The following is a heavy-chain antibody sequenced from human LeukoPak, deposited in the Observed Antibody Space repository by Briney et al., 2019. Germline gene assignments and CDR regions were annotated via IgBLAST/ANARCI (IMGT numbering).Heavy chain of an antibody. D-gene: IGHD6-19*01. CDR2: ISSSSNII. CDR3: ARTKQWLDDAFDI. J-gene: IGHJ3*02. V-gene: IGHV3-21*01. Sequence: GGSLRLSCAASGFTFSSYSMNWVRQAPGKGLEWVSSISSSSNIIYYADSVKGRFTISRDNAKNSLHLQMNSLRAEDTAVYYCARTKQWLDDAFDIWGQGTMVTVSS. CDR1: GFTFSSYS.